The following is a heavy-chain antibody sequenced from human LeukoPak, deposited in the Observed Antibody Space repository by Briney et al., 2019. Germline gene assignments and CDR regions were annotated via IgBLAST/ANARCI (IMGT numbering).Heavy chain of an antibody. J-gene: IGHJ1*01. V-gene: IGHV4-34*01. D-gene: IGHD2-2*01. CDR3: ARGSPHSRSCTTPSCRTPGYFQH. CDR1: GGSFSRYY. Sequence: SETLSLTCAVYGGSFSRYYWSWIRQPPGKGLEWIGEINHSGSTNYNPSLKSRVTISVDTSKNQFSLKLSSVTAADTAVYYCARGSPHSRSCTTPSCRTPGYFQHWGQGTLVTVSS. CDR2: INHSGST.